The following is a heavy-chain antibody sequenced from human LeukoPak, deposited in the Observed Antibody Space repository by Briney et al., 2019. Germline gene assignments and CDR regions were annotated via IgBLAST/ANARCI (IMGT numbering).Heavy chain of an antibody. CDR1: GGSISSGGYY. V-gene: IGHV4-31*03. J-gene: IGHJ3*02. D-gene: IGHD3-22*01. Sequence: SETLSLTCTVSGGSISSGGYYWSWIRQHPGKGLEWIGYIYYSGSTYYNPSLKSRVTISVDTSKNQFSLKLSSVTAADTAAYYCARVRLIVVVITTEVEAFDIWGQGTMVTVSS. CDR2: IYYSGST. CDR3: ARVRLIVVVITTEVEAFDI.